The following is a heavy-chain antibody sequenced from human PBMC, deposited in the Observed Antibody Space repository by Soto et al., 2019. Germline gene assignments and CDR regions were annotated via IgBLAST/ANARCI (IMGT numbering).Heavy chain of an antibody. D-gene: IGHD1-26*01. J-gene: IGHJ4*02. Sequence: HPGGSLRLSCAVSGFTFRSYVMSWVRQAPGKGLEWVSGISSNGDSTYYADSVKGRFTISRDNSKNTLYVQMNSLRAEDTAVYYCAKLSAQYSGSYPDDYWGQGTLVTVSS. CDR2: ISSNGDST. V-gene: IGHV3-23*01. CDR1: GFTFRSYV. CDR3: AKLSAQYSGSYPDDY.